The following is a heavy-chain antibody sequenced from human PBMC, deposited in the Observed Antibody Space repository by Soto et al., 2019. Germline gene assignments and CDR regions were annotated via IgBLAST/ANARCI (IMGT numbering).Heavy chain of an antibody. CDR3: ARHVEYYDYVWGSYRPFDY. CDR1: GGSISSISYY. D-gene: IGHD3-16*02. Sequence: QLQLQESGPGLVKPSETLSLTCTVSGGSISSISYYWGWIRQPPGKGLEWIGSIYYSGSTYYNPSLKSRVPIPVDTSKNQFSLTLSSVTAADTGVYYCARHVEYYDYVWGSYRPFDYWGQGTLVTVSS. CDR2: IYYSGST. J-gene: IGHJ4*02. V-gene: IGHV4-39*01.